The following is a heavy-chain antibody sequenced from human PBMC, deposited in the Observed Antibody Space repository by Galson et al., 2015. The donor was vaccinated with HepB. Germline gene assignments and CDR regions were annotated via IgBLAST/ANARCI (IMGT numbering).Heavy chain of an antibody. CDR2: IKSKTDGGTT. Sequence: SLRLSCAASGFTFNRAWMSWVRQAPGKGLEWVGRIKSKTDGGTTNYTAPVKGRFTISRDNSKNTLYLQMNSLKTEDTAVYYCTTDWTFIKYCSGGSCYSDLRYAFDIWGQGTMVTVSS. J-gene: IGHJ3*02. D-gene: IGHD2-15*01. CDR3: TTDWTFIKYCSGGSCYSDLRYAFDI. V-gene: IGHV3-15*01. CDR1: GFTFNRAW.